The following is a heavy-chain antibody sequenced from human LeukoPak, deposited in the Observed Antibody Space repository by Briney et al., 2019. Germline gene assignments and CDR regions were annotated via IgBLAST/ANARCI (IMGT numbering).Heavy chain of an antibody. CDR1: GGTFSSYA. V-gene: IGHV1-69*06. J-gene: IGHJ4*02. Sequence: GASVKVSCKASGGTFSSYAISWVRQAPGQGLEWMGGIIPIFGTANYAQKFQGRVTITADKSTSTAYMELSSLRSEDTAAYYCARDRGWSSGYYFDYWGQGTLVTVSS. CDR2: IIPIFGTA. D-gene: IGHD1-26*01. CDR3: ARDRGWSSGYYFDY.